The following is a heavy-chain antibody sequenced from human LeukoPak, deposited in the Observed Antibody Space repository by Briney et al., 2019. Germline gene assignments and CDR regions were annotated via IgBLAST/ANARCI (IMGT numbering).Heavy chain of an antibody. CDR2: ISGSGGIT. V-gene: IGHV3-23*01. CDR1: GFTFSSYA. Sequence: GGSLRLSCAASGFTFSSYAMSWVRQAPGKGLEWVSAISGSGGITSYADSVKGRFTISRDNSKNTLYLQMNSLRAEDTAVYYCAKVRFGVTARYYFDYWGQGTLVTVSS. J-gene: IGHJ4*02. D-gene: IGHD3-10*01. CDR3: AKVRFGVTARYYFDY.